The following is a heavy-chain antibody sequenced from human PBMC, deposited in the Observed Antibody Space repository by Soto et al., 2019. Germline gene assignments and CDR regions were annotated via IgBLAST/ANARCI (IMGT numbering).Heavy chain of an antibody. V-gene: IGHV3-23*01. CDR3: VGARFLVRTYGMDV. CDR2: ISGSGGST. D-gene: IGHD3-3*01. CDR1: GFTFSIYW. J-gene: IGHJ6*02. Sequence: GGSLRLSCAVSGFTFSIYWMNWVRQAPGEGLVWVSRISGSGGSTSYADSVKGRFTISRDNSKNTLYLQMNSLRAEDTTVYYCVGARFLVRTYGMDVWGQGTTVTVSS.